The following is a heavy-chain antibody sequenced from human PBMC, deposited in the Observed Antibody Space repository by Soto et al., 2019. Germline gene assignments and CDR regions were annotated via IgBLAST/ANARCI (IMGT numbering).Heavy chain of an antibody. J-gene: IGHJ5*02. CDR2: ISTSVNP. V-gene: IGHV4-4*07. CDR3: SGGGGGPALDDP. CDR1: GGSMKNSY. D-gene: IGHD3-16*01. Sequence: SETLSLPCFAYGGSMKNSYLTWVRQSAGKGLGWSVRISTSVNPNYNPSLNSLLTMSIDTSKNQVSLKLTSGTAAEPAVYAFSGGGGGPALDDPWGQGTRVTVSS.